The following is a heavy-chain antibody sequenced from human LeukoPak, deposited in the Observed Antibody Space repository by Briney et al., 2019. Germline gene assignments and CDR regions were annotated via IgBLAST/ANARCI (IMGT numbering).Heavy chain of an antibody. CDR3: ARMIPPWDY. CDR1: GFTFSGSA. Sequence: GGSLRLSCAASGFTFSGSAMHWVRQASGKGLEWVGRIRSKANSYATAYAASVKGRFTISRDDSKNTAYLQMNSLKTEDTAVYYCARMIPPWDYWGQGTLVTVSS. V-gene: IGHV3-73*01. D-gene: IGHD3-16*01. CDR2: IRSKANSYAT. J-gene: IGHJ4*02.